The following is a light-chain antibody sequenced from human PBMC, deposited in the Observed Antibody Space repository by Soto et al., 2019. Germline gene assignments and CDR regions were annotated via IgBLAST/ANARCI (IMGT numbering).Light chain of an antibody. Sequence: VLNQPPSAFWTPGQRVTISFSGSSSNIGSNYVYWYQQLPGTAPKLLIYRNNQRPSGVPDRFSGSKSGTSASLAISGLRSEDEADYYCAAWDDGLSGFYVFGTGTKVTVL. V-gene: IGLV1-47*01. CDR1: SSNIGSNY. CDR2: RNN. CDR3: AAWDDGLSGFYV. J-gene: IGLJ1*01.